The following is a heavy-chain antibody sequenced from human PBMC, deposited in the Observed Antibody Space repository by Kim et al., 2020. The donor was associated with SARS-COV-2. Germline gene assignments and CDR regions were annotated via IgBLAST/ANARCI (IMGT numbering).Heavy chain of an antibody. Sequence: GESLKISCKGSGYSFTSYWISWVRQMPGKGLEWMGRIDPSDSYTNYSPSFQGHVTISADKSISTAYLQWSSLKASDTAMYYCALNLRAFGSALDYWGQGTLVTVSS. CDR3: ALNLRAFGSALDY. V-gene: IGHV5-10-1*01. D-gene: IGHD2-15*01. CDR2: IDPSDSYT. J-gene: IGHJ4*02. CDR1: GYSFTSYW.